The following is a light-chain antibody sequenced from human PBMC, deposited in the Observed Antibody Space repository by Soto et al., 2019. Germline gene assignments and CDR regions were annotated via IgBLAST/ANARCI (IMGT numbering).Light chain of an antibody. J-gene: IGLJ3*02. CDR3: VLYMGSGIWL. V-gene: IGLV8-61*01. Sequence: QTVVTQEPSFSVSPGRTVTLTCGLSSGSVSTSYYPSWYQQTPGQAPRTLIYSTTTRSTGVPDRFSGYILGNKAALTITGAQADDESDYYCVLYMGSGIWLFGGGTTLTVL. CDR2: STT. CDR1: SGSVSTSYY.